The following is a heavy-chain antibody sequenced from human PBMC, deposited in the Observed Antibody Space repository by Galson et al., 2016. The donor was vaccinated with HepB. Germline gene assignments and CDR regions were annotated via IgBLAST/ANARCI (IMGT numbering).Heavy chain of an antibody. CDR2: IYHSGRT. Sequence: SETLSLTCAVYGGSFSGFYWSWIRQPPGKGLEWIGEIYHSGRTYYKPSLQSRVTMSVDTSKNQFSLNLNSVTAADTSLYYCARGQYSSGQRNYFDFWGQGTLVTVSS. CDR1: GGSFSGFY. D-gene: IGHD6-19*01. J-gene: IGHJ4*02. V-gene: IGHV4-34*01. CDR3: ARGQYSSGQRNYFDF.